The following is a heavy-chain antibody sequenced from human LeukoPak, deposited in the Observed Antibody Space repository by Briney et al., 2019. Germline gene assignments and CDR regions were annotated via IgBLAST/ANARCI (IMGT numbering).Heavy chain of an antibody. V-gene: IGHV3-48*04. CDR1: RFYFSTYD. CDR3: ARDNELGFDGSGSLGY. Sequence: EGSLRLSCTASRFYFSTYDMNWVRQAPGKGLEWISYIDSSASTTYYAGSVQGRFTISRDNAKNSLYLQMNSLRAEDTAVYYCARDNELGFDGSGSLGYWGQGALVTVSS. CDR2: IDSSASTT. D-gene: IGHD3-10*01. J-gene: IGHJ4*02.